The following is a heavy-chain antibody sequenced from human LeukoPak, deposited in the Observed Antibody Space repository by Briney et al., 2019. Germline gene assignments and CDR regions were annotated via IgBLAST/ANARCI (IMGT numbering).Heavy chain of an antibody. CDR2: ISYDGSNK. V-gene: IGHV3-30*03. D-gene: IGHD3-22*01. CDR3: ARGEYYSDTSSYFDY. CDR1: GFTFSGYG. J-gene: IGHJ4*02. Sequence: GRSLRLSCAASGFTFSGYGMNWVRQAPGKGLEWVAVISYDGSNKYYADSVKGRFTISRDNSKNTLFVQMSSLRAEDTAVYYCARGEYYSDTSSYFDYWGQGTLVTVSS.